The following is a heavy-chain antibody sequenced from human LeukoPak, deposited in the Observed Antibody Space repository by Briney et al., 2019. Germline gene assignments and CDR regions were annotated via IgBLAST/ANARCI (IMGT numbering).Heavy chain of an antibody. CDR2: ISFDGSVK. Sequence: PGGPLRPSCAASGFTFSNNGMHWVRQAPGKGLEWVAVISFDGSVKYYGDSMKGRFTISRDNSKNTLYLEMNSLRGEDTAVYYCTKDISHCSQSTCYGGYFDNWGQGTLVTVSS. CDR3: TKDISHCSQSTCYGGYFDN. CDR1: GFTFSNNG. D-gene: IGHD2-2*01. V-gene: IGHV3-30*18. J-gene: IGHJ4*02.